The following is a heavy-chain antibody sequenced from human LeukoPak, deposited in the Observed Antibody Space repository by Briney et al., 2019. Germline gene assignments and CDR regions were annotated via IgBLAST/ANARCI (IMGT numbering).Heavy chain of an antibody. CDR1: GGSFNGYY. CDR3: ARGFDWLFPLDY. V-gene: IGHV4-34*01. J-gene: IGHJ4*02. Sequence: SETLSLTCAVYGGSFNGYYWSWIRQPPGKGLEWIGEINHSGSTNYNPSLKSRVTISVDTSKNQFSLKLSSVTAADTAVYYCARGFDWLFPLDYWGQGTLVTVSS. D-gene: IGHD3-9*01. CDR2: INHSGST.